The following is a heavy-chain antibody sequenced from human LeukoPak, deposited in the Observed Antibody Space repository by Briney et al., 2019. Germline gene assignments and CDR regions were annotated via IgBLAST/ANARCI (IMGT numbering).Heavy chain of an antibody. Sequence: GGSLRLSCAASGFTFSSYNMNWVRQAPGKGLEWVSSITSSSSYIYYADSVKGRFTISRDNAKNSLYLQMNSLRAEDTAVYYCARGTPNYYGSGSYRYYMDVWGKGTTVTVSS. D-gene: IGHD3-10*01. J-gene: IGHJ6*03. CDR3: ARGTPNYYGSGSYRYYMDV. CDR2: ITSSSSYI. V-gene: IGHV3-21*01. CDR1: GFTFSSYN.